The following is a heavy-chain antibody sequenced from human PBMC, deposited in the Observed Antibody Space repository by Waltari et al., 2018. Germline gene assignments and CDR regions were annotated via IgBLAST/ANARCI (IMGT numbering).Heavy chain of an antibody. D-gene: IGHD6-19*01. Sequence: SWVRQAPGKGLEWVSVIYSGGSTYYADSVKGRFTISRDNSKNTLYLQMNSLRAEDTAVYYCARDSYSSGWYPYYYGMDVWGQGTTVTVSS. V-gene: IGHV3-53*01. CDR3: ARDSYSSGWYPYYYGMDV. CDR2: IYSGGST. J-gene: IGHJ6*02.